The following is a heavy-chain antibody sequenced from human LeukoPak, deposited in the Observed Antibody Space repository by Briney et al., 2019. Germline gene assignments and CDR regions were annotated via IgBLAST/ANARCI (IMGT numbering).Heavy chain of an antibody. D-gene: IGHD1-26*01. Sequence: GGSLRLSCAASGFTFSSYSMNWVRQAPGKGLEWVSYISSISYSIYYADSVKGRFTISRDNAKNSLYLQMNSLRAEDTAVYYCARGWSDNYYYYYMDVWGKGTTVTISS. CDR2: ISSISYSI. CDR1: GFTFSSYS. V-gene: IGHV3-48*01. CDR3: ARGWSDNYYYYYMDV. J-gene: IGHJ6*03.